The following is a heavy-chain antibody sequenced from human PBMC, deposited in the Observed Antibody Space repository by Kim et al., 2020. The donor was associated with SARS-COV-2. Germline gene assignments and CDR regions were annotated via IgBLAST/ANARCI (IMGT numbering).Heavy chain of an antibody. CDR3: ARDIPEVWNYFDWLSPTSYYYYYGMDV. D-gene: IGHD3-9*01. Sequence: ASVKVSCKASGYTFTSYAMNWVRQAPGQGLEWMGWINTNTGNPTYAQGFTGRFVFSLDTSVSTAYLQICSLKAEDTAVYYCARDIPEVWNYFDWLSPTSYYYYYGMDVWGQGTTVTVSS. J-gene: IGHJ6*02. V-gene: IGHV7-4-1*01. CDR2: INTNTGNP. CDR1: GYTFTSYA.